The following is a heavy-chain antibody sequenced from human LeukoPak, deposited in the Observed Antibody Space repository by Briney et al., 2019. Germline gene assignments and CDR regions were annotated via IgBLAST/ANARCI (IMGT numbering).Heavy chain of an antibody. J-gene: IGHJ6*02. Sequence: GALRLSCAASGFTFSSYALHWVGQAPGMGLEWVAVISYDGNDKYYADSVKGRFIISRDNPKNTLYLQMNSLRAEDTAVYYCAREWDDYGDFYGLDVWGQGTTVTLSS. CDR3: AREWDDYGDFYGLDV. CDR1: GFTFSSYA. CDR2: ISYDGNDK. D-gene: IGHD4-17*01. V-gene: IGHV3-30-3*01.